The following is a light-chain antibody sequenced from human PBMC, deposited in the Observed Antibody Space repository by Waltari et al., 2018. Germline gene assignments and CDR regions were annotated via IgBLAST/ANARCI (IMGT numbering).Light chain of an antibody. J-gene: IGLJ2*01. CDR3: SSYISSSTLEL. V-gene: IGLV2-14*03. CDR2: DVS. CDR1: SSDVGAYNY. Sequence: SVSGSPGQSITISCTGTSSDVGAYNYVSWYQQHPGKAPKLMIFDVSIRPSGVSNRFSGSKSGNTASLTISGLQAEDEADYYCSSYISSSTLELFGGGTSLTVL.